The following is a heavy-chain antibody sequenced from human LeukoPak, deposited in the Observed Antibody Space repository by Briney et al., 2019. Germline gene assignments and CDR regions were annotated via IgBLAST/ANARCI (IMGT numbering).Heavy chain of an antibody. D-gene: IGHD5-18*01. Sequence: GGSLRLSCAASGFTFSSYEMNWVRQAPGKGPEWVSYISSSGSTIYYADSVKGRFTISRDNAKNSLYLQMNSLRAEDTAVYYCARGGYSYGRHYFDYWGQGTLVTVSS. J-gene: IGHJ4*02. CDR3: ARGGYSYGRHYFDY. V-gene: IGHV3-48*03. CDR1: GFTFSSYE. CDR2: ISSSGSTI.